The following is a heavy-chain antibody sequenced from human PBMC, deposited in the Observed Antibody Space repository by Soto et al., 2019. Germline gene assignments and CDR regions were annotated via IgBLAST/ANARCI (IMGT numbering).Heavy chain of an antibody. J-gene: IGHJ4*02. Sequence: GGSLRLSCAASGFTFSSYWMHWVRQAPGKGLVWVSRINSDGSRTSYADSAKGRFTIPRDNAKNTVYLQMNSLRAEDTAVYYCARGDGDYYDGNGYLGRHWGQGTLVTVSS. CDR3: ARGDGDYYDGNGYLGRH. D-gene: IGHD3-22*01. V-gene: IGHV3-74*01. CDR1: GFTFSSYW. CDR2: INSDGSRT.